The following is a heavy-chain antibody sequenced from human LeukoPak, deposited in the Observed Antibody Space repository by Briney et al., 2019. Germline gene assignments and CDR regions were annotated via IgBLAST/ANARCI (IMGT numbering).Heavy chain of an antibody. Sequence: PSETLSLTCTVSGGSISSSSYYWGWIRQPPGKGLEWIGSIYYSRGTYYNPSLKSRVTISVDTSKNQFSLKLSSVTAADTAVYYCASRPAWGRRDGYNWAFDIWGQGTMVTVSS. D-gene: IGHD5-24*01. CDR1: GGSISSSSYY. J-gene: IGHJ3*02. V-gene: IGHV4-39*01. CDR2: IYYSRGT. CDR3: ASRPAWGRRDGYNWAFDI.